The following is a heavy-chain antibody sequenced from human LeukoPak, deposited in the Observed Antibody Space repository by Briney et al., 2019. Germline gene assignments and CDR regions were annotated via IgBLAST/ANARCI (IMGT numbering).Heavy chain of an antibody. CDR2: ISYDGSNK. CDR1: RFDFSSYG. J-gene: IGHJ4*02. D-gene: IGHD3-16*01. Sequence: GGSLRLSCEASRFDFSSYGMHWVRQAPGKGLEWVAVISYDGSNKYYADSVKGRFTISRDNSKNTLYLQMNSLRAEDTAVYYCATRRTFRYWGQGTLVTVSS. CDR3: ATRRTFRY. V-gene: IGHV3-30*03.